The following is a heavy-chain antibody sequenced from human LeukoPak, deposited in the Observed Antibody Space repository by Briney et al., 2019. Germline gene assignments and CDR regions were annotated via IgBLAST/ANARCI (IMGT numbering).Heavy chain of an antibody. D-gene: IGHD2-15*01. CDR3: ARVAADAFDI. CDR1: GYTFTAYQ. Sequence: ASVKVSCRTSGYTFTAYQMHWVRQAPGQGLEWMGWISPKSGDSSYAQKFQGRVTLTRDTSISIAYMELRSLRSDDTAVYYCARVAADAFDIWGQGTMVTVSS. V-gene: IGHV1-2*02. J-gene: IGHJ3*02. CDR2: ISPKSGDS.